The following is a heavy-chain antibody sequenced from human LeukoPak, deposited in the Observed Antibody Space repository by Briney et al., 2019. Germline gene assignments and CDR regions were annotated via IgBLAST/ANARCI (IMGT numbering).Heavy chain of an antibody. CDR2: ISSSGSTI. CDR1: GFTFSSYE. J-gene: IGHJ6*04. Sequence: GGSLRLSCAASGFTFSSYEMNWVRQAPGKGLEWVSYISSSGSTIYYADSVKGRFTISRDNTKNSLYLQMNSLRAGDTAVYYCAELGITMIGGVWGKGTTVTISS. V-gene: IGHV3-48*03. CDR3: AELGITMIGGV. D-gene: IGHD3-10*02.